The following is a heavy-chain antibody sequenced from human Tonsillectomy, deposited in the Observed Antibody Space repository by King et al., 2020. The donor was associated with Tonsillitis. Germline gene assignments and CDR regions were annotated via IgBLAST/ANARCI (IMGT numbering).Heavy chain of an antibody. Sequence: VQLQQWGAGLLKPSETLSLTCAVYGESFSGYYWSWIRQPPGEGLEWSGEISHTGNTKYNPSLKSLVSISVDTSKNQFSLKVSSVTAADTAVYYCARVCPYCSGGNCYSYYYYMDVWATGTTVTVSS. CDR3: ARVCPYCSGGNCYSYYYYMDV. J-gene: IGHJ6*03. D-gene: IGHD2-15*01. CDR1: GESFSGYY. CDR2: ISHTGNT. V-gene: IGHV4-34*01.